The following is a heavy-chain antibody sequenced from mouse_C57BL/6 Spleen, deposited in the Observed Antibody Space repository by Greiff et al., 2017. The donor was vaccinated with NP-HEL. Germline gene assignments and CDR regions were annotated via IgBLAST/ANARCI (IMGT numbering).Heavy chain of an antibody. CDR3: ARSELGRFAY. J-gene: IGHJ3*01. D-gene: IGHD4-1*01. V-gene: IGHV1-42*01. CDR1: GYSFTGYY. CDR2: INPSTGGT. Sequence: VQLQQSGPELVKPGASVKISCKASGYSFTGYYMNWVKQSPEKSLEWIGEINPSTGGTTYNQKFKAKATLTVDKSSSTAYMQLKSLTSEDSAVYYCARSELGRFAYWGQGTLVTVSA.